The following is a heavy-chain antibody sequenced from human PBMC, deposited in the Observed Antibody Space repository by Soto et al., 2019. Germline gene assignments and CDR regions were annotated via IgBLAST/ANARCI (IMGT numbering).Heavy chain of an antibody. J-gene: IGHJ4*02. CDR1: GGSFSGYY. CDR3: AYTIYCSSTSCYGFDY. CDR2: INHSGST. D-gene: IGHD2-2*01. Sequence: SETLSLTCAVYGGSFSGYYWSWIRQPPGKGLEWIGEINHSGSTNYNPSLKSRVTISVDTSKNQFSLKLSSVTAADTAVYYCAYTIYCSSTSCYGFDYWGQRTLVTVSS. V-gene: IGHV4-34*01.